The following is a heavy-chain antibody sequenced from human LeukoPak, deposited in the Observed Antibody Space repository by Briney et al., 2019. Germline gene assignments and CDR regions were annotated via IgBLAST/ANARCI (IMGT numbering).Heavy chain of an antibody. V-gene: IGHV3-30-3*01. Sequence: GGSLRLSCAASGFTFSSYAMHWVRQAPGKGLEWVAVISYDGSNKYYADSVKGRFTISRDNSKNTLYLQMNSLRAEGTAVYYCARDEALNARNYYGSGSYHPGGMDVWGQGTTVTVSS. D-gene: IGHD3-10*01. CDR1: GFTFSSYA. CDR3: ARDEALNARNYYGSGSYHPGGMDV. J-gene: IGHJ6*02. CDR2: ISYDGSNK.